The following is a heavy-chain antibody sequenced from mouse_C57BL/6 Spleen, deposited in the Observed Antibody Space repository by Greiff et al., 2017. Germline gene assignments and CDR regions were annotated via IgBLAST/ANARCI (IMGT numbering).Heavy chain of an antibody. CDR2: INPSNGGT. Sequence: VKLQQPGTELVKPGASVKLSCKASGYTFTSYWMHWVKQRPGQGLEWIGNINPSNGGTNYNEKFKSKATLTVDKSSSTAYMQLSSLTSEDSAVYYCARSAYYSMYYFDYWGQGTTLTVSS. V-gene: IGHV1-53*01. CDR1: GYTFTSYW. D-gene: IGHD2-5*01. CDR3: ARSAYYSMYYFDY. J-gene: IGHJ2*01.